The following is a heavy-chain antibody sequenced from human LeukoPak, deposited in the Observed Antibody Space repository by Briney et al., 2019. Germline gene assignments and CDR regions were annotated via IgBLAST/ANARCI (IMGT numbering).Heavy chain of an antibody. Sequence: SETLSLTCTVSGGSIISSSYYWGWIRQPPGKGLEWIGSIYYSGSTYYNPSLKSRVTISVDTSKNQFSLKLSSVTAADTAVYYCASYYYYDSSGYYFIGLWGQGTLVTVSS. CDR1: GGSIISSSYY. CDR2: IYYSGST. V-gene: IGHV4-39*01. CDR3: ASYYYYDSSGYYFIGL. J-gene: IGHJ4*02. D-gene: IGHD3-22*01.